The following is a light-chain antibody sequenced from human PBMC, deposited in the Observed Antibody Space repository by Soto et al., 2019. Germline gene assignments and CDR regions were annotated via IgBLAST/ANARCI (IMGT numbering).Light chain of an antibody. CDR3: QQSYSSIVYT. V-gene: IGKV1-39*01. Sequence: DIQMTQSPSSLSASVGDRVTITCRASQIISNYLNWYKHKPGRGPELLIYAASTLQSGVPSRFSGSGSGTDFTLTISSLKHEDYETYYCQQSYSSIVYTFCPGTKVDIK. CDR2: AAS. CDR1: QIISNY. J-gene: IGKJ2*01.